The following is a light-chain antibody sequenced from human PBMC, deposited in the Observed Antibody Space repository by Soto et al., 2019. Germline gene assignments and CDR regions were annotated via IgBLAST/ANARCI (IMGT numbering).Light chain of an antibody. V-gene: IGKV1-27*01. Sequence: DIQMTQSPSSLSASVGDRVTITCRASQGISNFLAWYQQKPGKVPKVLISAASTLQSGVPSRFSGSGSGTDFTLTITSLQPEHVATYYCQKYSSVITFGQGTRLEIK. CDR3: QKYSSVIT. J-gene: IGKJ5*01. CDR2: AAS. CDR1: QGISNF.